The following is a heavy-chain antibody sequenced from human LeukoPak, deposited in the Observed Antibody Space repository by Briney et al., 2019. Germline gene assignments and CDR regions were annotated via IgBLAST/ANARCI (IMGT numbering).Heavy chain of an antibody. CDR1: GFTFSSYA. J-gene: IGHJ4*02. CDR2: ISYDGSNK. CDR3: ARASAARPDY. Sequence: GGSLRLSCAASGFTFSSYAMHWLRQAPGKGLEWVAVISYDGSNKYYADSVKGRFTISRDNSKNTLYLQMNSLRAEDTAVYYCARASAARPDYWGQGTLVTVSS. V-gene: IGHV3-30*04. D-gene: IGHD6-6*01.